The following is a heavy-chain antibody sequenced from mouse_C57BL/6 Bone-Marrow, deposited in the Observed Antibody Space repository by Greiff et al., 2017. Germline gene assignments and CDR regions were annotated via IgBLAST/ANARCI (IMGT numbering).Heavy chain of an antibody. CDR3: ARSYYSNSSWFAY. V-gene: IGHV8-8*01. D-gene: IGHD2-5*01. CDR1: GFSLGTLGMG. Sequence: QVQLKESGPGILQPSQTLSRTGFFSGFSLGTLGMGVGWFRQPSGKGLEGLAHIWWDDDKNYNPALKSLLTISKYTSKNQVFLKIANVDTADTATYYCARSYYSNSSWFAYWGQGTLVTVSA. CDR2: IWWDDDK. J-gene: IGHJ3*01.